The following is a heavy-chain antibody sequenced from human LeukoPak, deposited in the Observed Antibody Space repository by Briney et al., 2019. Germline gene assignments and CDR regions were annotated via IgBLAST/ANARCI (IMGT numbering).Heavy chain of an antibody. CDR2: MNPNRGNT. V-gene: IGHV1-8*02. J-gene: IGHJ6*02. CDR3: ARGRGWELPSPYYYYYGMDV. D-gene: IGHD1-26*01. Sequence: ASVKVSCKASGYTFTGYYMHWVRQATGQGLEWMGWMNPNRGNTGYAQKFQGRVTMTRNTSISTAYMELSSLRSEDTAVYYCARGRGWELPSPYYYYYGMDVWGQGTTVTISS. CDR1: GYTFTGYY.